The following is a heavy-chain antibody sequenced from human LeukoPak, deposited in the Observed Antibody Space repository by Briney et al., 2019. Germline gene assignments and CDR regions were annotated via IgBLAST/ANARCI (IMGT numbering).Heavy chain of an antibody. CDR1: GGTFSSYT. D-gene: IGHD3-3*01. V-gene: IGHV1-69*02. CDR2: IIPILGIA. CDR3: ARTIPYYYYYMDV. Sequence: SVKVSCKASGGTFSSYTISWVRQAPGQGLEWMGRIIPILGIANYAQKFQGRVTITADKSTSTAYMELSSLRSEDTPVYYCARTIPYYYYYMDVWGKGTTVTVSS. J-gene: IGHJ6*03.